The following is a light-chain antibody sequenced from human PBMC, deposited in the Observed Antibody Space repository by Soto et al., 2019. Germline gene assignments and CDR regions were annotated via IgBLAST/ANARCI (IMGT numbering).Light chain of an antibody. Sequence: DIQMTQSPSTLSASVGDRVTITCRASQSISSWLAWYQQKPGKAPKLLIYDASSLESGVPSRFSGSGSGTKSTLTISSLQPDYFETNYSQQYKSYPYTLGQGTKLHIK. CDR1: QSISSW. CDR2: DAS. CDR3: QQYKSYPYT. V-gene: IGKV1-5*01. J-gene: IGKJ2*01.